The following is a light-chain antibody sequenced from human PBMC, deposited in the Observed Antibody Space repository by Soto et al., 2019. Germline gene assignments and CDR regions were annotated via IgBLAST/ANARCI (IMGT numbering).Light chain of an antibody. Sequence: EIVFTQSPGTLSLSPEERATLSCRASQSVSSSYLAWYQQKPGQAPRLLIYGASSRATGIPDRFSGSGSGTDFTLTISSLQSEDLAVYYCQQYNNWPWTFGQGTKVDIK. CDR2: GAS. V-gene: IGKV3-20*01. CDR3: QQYNNWPWT. CDR1: QSVSSSY. J-gene: IGKJ1*01.